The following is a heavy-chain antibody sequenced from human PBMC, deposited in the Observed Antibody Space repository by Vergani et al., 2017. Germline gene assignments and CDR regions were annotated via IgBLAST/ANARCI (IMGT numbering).Heavy chain of an antibody. Sequence: QVHLVESGGGVVQPGGSLRLSCAASGFTFSSYGMHWVRQAPGKGLEWVAFIRYDGSNKYYADSVKGRFTISRDNSRNTLYLQMNSLRAEDTAVYYCAKDSGYCAGDCYYESFDLWGQGTMVTVSS. D-gene: IGHD2-21*02. V-gene: IGHV3-30*02. CDR3: AKDSGYCAGDCYYESFDL. CDR1: GFTFSSYG. J-gene: IGHJ3*01. CDR2: IRYDGSNK.